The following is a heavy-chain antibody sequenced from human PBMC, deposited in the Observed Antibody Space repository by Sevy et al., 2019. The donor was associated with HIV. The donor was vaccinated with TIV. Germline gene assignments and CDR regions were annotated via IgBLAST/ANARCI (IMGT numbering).Heavy chain of an antibody. CDR3: AREGVLMGGAIVSYGMDV. Sequence: GGSLRLSCAASGFSFSRSPMYWVRQAPGKGLEWVAVMSYNGNKKYNGDSVKGRFTISRDDSKNTLYLQMNSLRAEDTAVYYCAREGVLMGGAIVSYGMDVWGQGTTVTVSS. D-gene: IGHD3-16*02. J-gene: IGHJ6*02. CDR2: MSYNGNKK. V-gene: IGHV3-30*04. CDR1: GFSFSRSP.